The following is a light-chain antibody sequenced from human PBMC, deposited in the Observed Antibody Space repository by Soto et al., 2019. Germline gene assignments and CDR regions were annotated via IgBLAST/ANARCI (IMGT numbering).Light chain of an antibody. Sequence: DIQITQSPSTLSASVGDRVAITCLASQIITPWLAWYQQKPGKVPKLLIYQASSLESGVPLRFSGSASGTEFTLTINSLQPDDFATYYCQHYNRYSATFGQGTKVDIK. J-gene: IGKJ1*01. CDR3: QHYNRYSAT. V-gene: IGKV1-5*03. CDR2: QAS. CDR1: QIITPW.